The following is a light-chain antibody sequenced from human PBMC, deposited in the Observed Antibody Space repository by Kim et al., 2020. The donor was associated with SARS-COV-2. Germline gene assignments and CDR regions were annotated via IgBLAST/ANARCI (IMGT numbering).Light chain of an antibody. V-gene: IGKV3-15*01. J-gene: IGKJ4*01. Sequence: VSPGERATLPCSASQSVRSNLAWYQQKPGQAPRLLIYGASTRATGIPARFSGSGSGTEFTLTISSLQSEDFAVYYCQQYNNWPLTFGGGTKVDIK. CDR1: QSVRSN. CDR3: QQYNNWPLT. CDR2: GAS.